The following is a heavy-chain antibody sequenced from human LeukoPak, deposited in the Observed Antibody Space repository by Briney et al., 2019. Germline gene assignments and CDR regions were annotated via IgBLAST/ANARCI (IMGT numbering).Heavy chain of an antibody. J-gene: IGHJ4*02. CDR2: ISTGSGTI. CDR3: ATTQKGG. Sequence: GGSLRLSFAASGFTFSSYSMNWVRQAPGKRLEWVSYISTGSGTISYADSVKGRFTISRDNAKNSLYLQMNSLRAEDTAVYYCATTQKGGWGQGTLVTVSS. D-gene: IGHD3-16*01. CDR1: GFTFSSYS. V-gene: IGHV3-48*04.